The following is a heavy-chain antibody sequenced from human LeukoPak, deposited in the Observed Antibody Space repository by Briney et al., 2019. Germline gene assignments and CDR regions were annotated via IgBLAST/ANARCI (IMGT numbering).Heavy chain of an antibody. CDR2: IRYDGSNK. Sequence: PGGSLRLSCAASGFTFNSYGMHWVRRAPGKGLEWVTFIRYDGSNKYYADSVKGRFTISRDNSKNTLYLQMNSLRAEDTAVYYCARGFVVLLSTTTSAFDIWGQGTMVTVSS. D-gene: IGHD2/OR15-2a*01. CDR3: ARGFVVLLSTTTSAFDI. V-gene: IGHV3-30*02. J-gene: IGHJ3*02. CDR1: GFTFNSYG.